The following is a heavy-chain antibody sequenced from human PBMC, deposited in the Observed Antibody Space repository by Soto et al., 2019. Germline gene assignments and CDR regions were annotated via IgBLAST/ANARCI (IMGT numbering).Heavy chain of an antibody. D-gene: IGHD3-3*01. CDR2: ISGSGGST. CDR1: GFTFSSYA. Sequence: EVQLLESGGGLVQPGGSLRLSCAASGFTFSSYAMSWVRQAPGKGLEWVSAISGSGGSTYYADSVKGRFTISRDNSKNTLYLQMNSLRAEDTAVYYCAKDRYYFWSGYLCPFDYWGQGTLVTVS. V-gene: IGHV3-23*01. J-gene: IGHJ4*02. CDR3: AKDRYYFWSGYLCPFDY.